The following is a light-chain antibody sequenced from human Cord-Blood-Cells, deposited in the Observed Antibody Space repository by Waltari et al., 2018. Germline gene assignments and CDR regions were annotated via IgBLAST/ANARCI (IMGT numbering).Light chain of an antibody. CDR1: SSDVCGYNY. CDR3: CSYAGSYTWV. CDR2: DVS. J-gene: IGLJ3*02. V-gene: IGLV2-11*01. Sequence: QSALTQPRPLSGSPGHSVTISCTGTSSDVCGYNYVSWYQQHPDKAPKLMIYDVSKRPSGVPDRFSGSKSGNTASLTISGLQAEDEADYYCCSYAGSYTWVFGGGTKLTVL.